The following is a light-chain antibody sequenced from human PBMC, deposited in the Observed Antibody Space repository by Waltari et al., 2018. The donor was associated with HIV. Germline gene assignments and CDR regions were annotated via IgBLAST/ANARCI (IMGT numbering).Light chain of an antibody. CDR3: SSYAGGNNLV. J-gene: IGLJ2*01. Sequence: QSALTQPPSASGSPGQSVTISCTGTSSALGGYKFVSWYKQHPVKAPKLIIFEVTKRPSGVPARFSGSKTGNTASLTVSGLQADDEADYYCSSYAGGNNLVFGGGTKLTVL. V-gene: IGLV2-8*01. CDR2: EVT. CDR1: SSALGGYKF.